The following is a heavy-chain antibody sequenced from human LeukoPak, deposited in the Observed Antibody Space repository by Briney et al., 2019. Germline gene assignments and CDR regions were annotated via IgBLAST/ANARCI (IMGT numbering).Heavy chain of an antibody. D-gene: IGHD3-10*01. V-gene: IGHV3-23*01. CDR3: AKDRGIISDY. CDR1: GFTFSSYS. Sequence: GGSLRLSCAVSGFTFSSYSMSWVRQAPGKGLEWVSAISGGGDSTYYADSVKGRFTISRDNSKNTLYLQMNSLRVEDTAVYYCAKDRGIISDYWGQGTLVTVSS. J-gene: IGHJ4*02. CDR2: ISGGGDST.